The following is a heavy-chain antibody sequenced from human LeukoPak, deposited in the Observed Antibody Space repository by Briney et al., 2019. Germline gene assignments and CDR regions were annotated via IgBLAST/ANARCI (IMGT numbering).Heavy chain of an antibody. CDR2: ISNSGSTI. J-gene: IGHJ4*02. Sequence: PGGSLRLSCAASGFTFSSYAMSWVRQAPGKGLEWVSYISNSGSTIYYADSVKGRFTVSRDNVKNSLYLQMNSLRAEDTAVYYCATMPGYFDSWGQGTLVTVSS. CDR3: ATMPGYFDS. V-gene: IGHV3-48*03. D-gene: IGHD2-2*01. CDR1: GFTFSSYA.